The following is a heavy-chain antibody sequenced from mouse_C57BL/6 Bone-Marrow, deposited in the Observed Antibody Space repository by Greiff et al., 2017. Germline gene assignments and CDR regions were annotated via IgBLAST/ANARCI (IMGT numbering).Heavy chain of an antibody. J-gene: IGHJ3*01. Sequence: DVMLVESGGDLVKPGGSLKLSCAASGFTFSSYGMSWVRQTPDKRLEWVATISSGGSYTNYPDSVKGRFTISRDNAKNTLYLQMSSLKSEDTAMYYCARLDSSGPFAYWGQGTLVTVSA. CDR2: ISSGGSYT. CDR1: GFTFSSYG. D-gene: IGHD3-2*02. V-gene: IGHV5-6*02. CDR3: ARLDSSGPFAY.